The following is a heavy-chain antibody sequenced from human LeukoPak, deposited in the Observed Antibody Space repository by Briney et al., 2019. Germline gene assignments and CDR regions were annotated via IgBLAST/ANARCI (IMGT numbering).Heavy chain of an antibody. CDR3: ARAYRFPANPFRRGVYYFDY. J-gene: IGHJ4*02. CDR1: GGTFSSYA. CDR2: IIPIFGTA. Sequence: GASVKVSCKASGGTFSSYAISWVRQAPGQGLEWMGGIIPIFGTANYAQKFQGRVTITADESTSTAYMELSSLRSEDTAVYYCARAYRFPANPFRRGVYYFDYWGQGTLVTVSS. V-gene: IGHV1-69*13. D-gene: IGHD3-16*02.